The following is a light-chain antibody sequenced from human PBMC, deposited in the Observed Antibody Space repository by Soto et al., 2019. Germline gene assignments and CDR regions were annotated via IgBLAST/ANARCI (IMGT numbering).Light chain of an antibody. CDR1: QSLVYSDGNTY. J-gene: IGKJ3*01. CDR3: MQGIQFPFT. V-gene: IGKV2-30*01. CDR2: KVS. Sequence: DVVMTQSPLYLPVTLGQPASVSCRSGQSLVYSDGNTYLSWFQQRPGQSPRRLIYKVSNRDSWVPDRFSGSGSDTDFTLKISRVEAEDVGVYYCMQGIQFPFTFGPGTKWISN.